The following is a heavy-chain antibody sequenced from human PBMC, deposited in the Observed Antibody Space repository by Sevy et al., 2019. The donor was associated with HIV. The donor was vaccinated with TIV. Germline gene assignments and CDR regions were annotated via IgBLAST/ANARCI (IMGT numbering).Heavy chain of an antibody. CDR1: GDSISNYY. V-gene: IGHV4-4*07. CDR3: ARDRVTIFGVTIDYYFDY. Sequence: SETLSLTCTVSGDSISNYYWSWIRQPAGKGLEWIGRIYDSGSATYNPSLESRVTMSADPTKNQLPLKLNSVTAADTAVYYCARDRVTIFGVTIDYYFDYWGQGTLVTVSS. J-gene: IGHJ4*02. CDR2: IYDSGSA. D-gene: IGHD3-3*01.